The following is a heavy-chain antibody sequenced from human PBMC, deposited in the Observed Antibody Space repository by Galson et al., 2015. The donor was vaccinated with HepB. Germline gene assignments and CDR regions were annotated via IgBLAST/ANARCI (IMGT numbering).Heavy chain of an antibody. D-gene: IGHD6-6*01. Sequence: SVKVSCKASGYTFTSYGISWVRQAPGQGLEWMGWISGYNGNTNYAQKVQGRVTMTTDTSTSTAYMELRSLRSDDTAVYYCARLQLVSNHYGMDVWGQGTTVTVSS. V-gene: IGHV1-18*04. CDR2: ISGYNGNT. J-gene: IGHJ6*02. CDR3: ARLQLVSNHYGMDV. CDR1: GYTFTSYG.